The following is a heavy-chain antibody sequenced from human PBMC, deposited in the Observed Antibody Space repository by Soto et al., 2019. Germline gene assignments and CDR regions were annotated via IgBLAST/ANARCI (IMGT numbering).Heavy chain of an antibody. Sequence: ASVKVSCKASGYDFTAYDINWVRQASGQGLEWMGWMDPINGATGSARRFQGRVSMTRNTATGTAYLELTSLRSDDSAVYYCGRGPSPRAPAGGTPYYFAMDVWGQGTTVTVSS. J-gene: IGHJ6*02. V-gene: IGHV1-8*02. CDR3: GRGPSPRAPAGGTPYYFAMDV. CDR2: MDPINGAT. D-gene: IGHD6-13*01. CDR1: GYDFTAYD.